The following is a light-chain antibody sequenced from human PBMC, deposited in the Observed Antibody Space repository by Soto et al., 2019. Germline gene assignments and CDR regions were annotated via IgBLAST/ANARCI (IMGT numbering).Light chain of an antibody. CDR3: SSYTSSYTWI. V-gene: IGLV2-14*03. Sequence: QSAVTQPASVSGSPGQSITISCSGTTNDVGGYNYVSWYQQHPGKAPKLLIYGVTDRPSGVSSRFSGSKSGNAASLTISGLHAEDEGDYYCSSYTSSYTWIFGGGTQLTVL. J-gene: IGLJ3*02. CDR1: TNDVGGYNY. CDR2: GVT.